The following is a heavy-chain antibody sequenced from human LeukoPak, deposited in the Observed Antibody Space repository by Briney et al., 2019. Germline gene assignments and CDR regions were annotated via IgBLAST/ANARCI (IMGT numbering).Heavy chain of an antibody. CDR2: FDPEDGET. Sequence: SVTVSCKVSGYTLTVLSMHWVRQAPGTGHEWMGGFDPEDGETIYAQKFQGRVTMTEDTSTDTAYMELSSLRSEDTAVYYCATDLLRGDSSGWYVFQHWGQGTLVTVSS. V-gene: IGHV1-24*01. D-gene: IGHD6-19*01. CDR3: ATDLLRGDSSGWYVFQH. J-gene: IGHJ1*01. CDR1: GYTLTVLS.